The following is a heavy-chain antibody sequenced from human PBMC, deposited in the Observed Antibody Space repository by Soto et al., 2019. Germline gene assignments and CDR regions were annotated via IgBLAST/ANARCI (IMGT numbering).Heavy chain of an antibody. J-gene: IGHJ4*02. V-gene: IGHV4-59*01. CDR2: IYYSGST. Sequence: PSETLSLTCTVSGGSISSYYWSWIRQPPGKGLEWIGYIYYSGSTNYNPSLKSRVTISVDTSKNQFSLKLSSVTAADTAVYYCGGTMVRGVIDYWGQGTLVTVSS. CDR3: GGTMVRGVIDY. CDR1: GGSISSYY. D-gene: IGHD3-10*01.